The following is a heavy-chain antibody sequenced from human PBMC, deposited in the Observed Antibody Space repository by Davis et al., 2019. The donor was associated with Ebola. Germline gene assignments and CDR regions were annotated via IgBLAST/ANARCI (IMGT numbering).Heavy chain of an antibody. CDR3: ARANPASGRAVDY. J-gene: IGHJ4*02. CDR2: ISSSSSYM. V-gene: IGHV3-21*01. CDR1: GFTFSTYS. D-gene: IGHD1-26*01. Sequence: GGSLRLSCAASGFTFSTYSMNWVRQAPGKGLEWVSSISSSSSYMYYADSLKGRFTIYRDNAKDTLFLQMNRLRAEDKAVYYWARANPASGRAVDYWGQGTLVTVSS.